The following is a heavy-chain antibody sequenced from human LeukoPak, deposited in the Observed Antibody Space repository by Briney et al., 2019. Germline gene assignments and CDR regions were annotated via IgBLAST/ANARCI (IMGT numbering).Heavy chain of an antibody. CDR1: GFTFSSYA. CDR2: ISGSGGST. Sequence: GGSLRLSCAASGFTFSSYAMSWVRQAPGKGLEWVSAISGSGGSTYYADSVKGRFTISRDNSKNTLYLQMNSLRAEDTAVYYCAKDSSEESSSWGDYFDYWGQGTLVTVSS. J-gene: IGHJ4*02. CDR3: AKDSSEESSSWGDYFDY. V-gene: IGHV3-23*01. D-gene: IGHD6-13*01.